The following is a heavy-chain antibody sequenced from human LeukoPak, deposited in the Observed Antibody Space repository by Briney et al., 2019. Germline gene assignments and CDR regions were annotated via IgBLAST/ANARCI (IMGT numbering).Heavy chain of an antibody. CDR2: IGGYKGDT. V-gene: IGHV1-18*01. J-gene: IGHJ4*02. Sequence: ASVKVSCKASGYSFTSSGISWVRQAPGQGLEWMGWIGGYKGDTKFAQKFQGRVTMTTDTSTSTAYMELRSLRSDDTAVYYCARDRDSSGYYLSDYWGQGTLVTVSS. D-gene: IGHD3-22*01. CDR3: ARDRDSSGYYLSDY. CDR1: GYSFTSSG.